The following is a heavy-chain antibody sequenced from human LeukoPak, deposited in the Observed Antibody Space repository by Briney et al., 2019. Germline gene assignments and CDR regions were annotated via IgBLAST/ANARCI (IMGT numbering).Heavy chain of an antibody. CDR3: ARDIVVVPADNAPYYYYYGMDV. Sequence: GASVKVSCKASGYTFTSYGISWVRQAPGQGLEWMGWISAYNGNTNYAQKLHGRVTMTTDTSTSTAYMELRSLRSDDTAVYYCARDIVVVPADNAPYYYYYGMDVWGQGTTVTVSS. J-gene: IGHJ6*02. CDR1: GYTFTSYG. D-gene: IGHD2-2*01. V-gene: IGHV1-18*01. CDR2: ISAYNGNT.